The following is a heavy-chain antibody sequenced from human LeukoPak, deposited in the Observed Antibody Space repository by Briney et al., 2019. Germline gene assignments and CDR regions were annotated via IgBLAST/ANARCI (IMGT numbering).Heavy chain of an antibody. J-gene: IGHJ4*02. V-gene: IGHV3-53*01. CDR2: IYSGGST. Sequence: GGSLRLSCAASGFTVSSNYMSWVRQAPGKGLEWVSVIYSGGSTSYADSVKGRFTISRDNSKNTLYLKMNSLRAEDTAVYYCAREAHSTLGLYYFDYWGQGTLVTVSS. CDR3: AREAHSTLGLYYFDY. CDR1: GFTVSSNY. D-gene: IGHD6-13*01.